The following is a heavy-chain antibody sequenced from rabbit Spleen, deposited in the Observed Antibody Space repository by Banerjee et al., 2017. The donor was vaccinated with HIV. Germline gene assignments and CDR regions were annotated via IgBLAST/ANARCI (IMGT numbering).Heavy chain of an antibody. J-gene: IGHJ4*01. V-gene: IGHV1S40*01. D-gene: IGHD1-1*01. CDR3: ARDLVAVIGWNFNL. CDR1: GFSFSSSYW. Sequence: QSLEESGGDLVKPGASLTLTCTASGFSFSSSYWICWVRQAPGKGLEWIACIYTSSGSTWYASWAKGRFTISKTSSTTVTLQMTSLTVADTATYFCARDLVAVIGWNFNLWGPGTLVTVS. CDR2: IYTSSGST.